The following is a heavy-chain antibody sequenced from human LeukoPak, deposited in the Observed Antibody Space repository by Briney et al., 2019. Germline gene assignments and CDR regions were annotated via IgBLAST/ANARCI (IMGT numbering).Heavy chain of an antibody. V-gene: IGHV1-46*01. CDR3: ARAYGSGSYTLLFFDY. CDR2: INPSGGST. CDR1: GYTFTSYY. J-gene: IGHJ4*02. D-gene: IGHD3-10*01. Sequence: GASVKVSCKASGYTFTSYYMHWVRQAPGQGLEWMGIINPSGGSTSYAQKFQGRVTMTRDTSTSTVYMELSSLRSEDTAVYYCARAYGSGSYTLLFFDYWGQGTVVTVSS.